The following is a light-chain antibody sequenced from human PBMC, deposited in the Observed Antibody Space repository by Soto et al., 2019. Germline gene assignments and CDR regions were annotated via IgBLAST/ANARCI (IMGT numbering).Light chain of an antibody. CDR3: MQAVQTPRT. CDR1: QSLLHSNGYNY. CDR2: AGS. V-gene: IGKV2-28*01. J-gene: IGKJ2*01. Sequence: DIAMTQSPLSLPVTPGEPASISCRSSQSLLHSNGYNYLDWYLQKPGQSPQLLIYAGSNRASGVPDRFSGSGSATDFTLKISRVEAEDVGTYYGMQAVQTPRTFGPGTKLEIK.